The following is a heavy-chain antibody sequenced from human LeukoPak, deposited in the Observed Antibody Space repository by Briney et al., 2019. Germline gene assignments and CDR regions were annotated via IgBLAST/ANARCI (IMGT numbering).Heavy chain of an antibody. J-gene: IGHJ4*02. CDR3: ARGMSATSGYLELEY. Sequence: GGSLRLSCAASGFTFSSYAMSWVRHSPGKGLVWVSAISGSGGNTYSADSGKGRCTISRDNSKKTLFLHMNSLRAEDTAVYYCARGMSATSGYLELEYWGEGTLVTVST. CDR1: GFTFSSYA. CDR2: ISGSGGNT. D-gene: IGHD3-22*01. V-gene: IGHV3-23*01.